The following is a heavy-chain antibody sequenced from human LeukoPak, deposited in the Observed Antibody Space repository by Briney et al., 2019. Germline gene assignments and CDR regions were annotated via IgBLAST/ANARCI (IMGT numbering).Heavy chain of an antibody. CDR3: ARGAKYCSSTSCFEY. Sequence: ASVKVSCTASGYTFTSYYIHWVRQAPGQGLEWMGIINPSGDSTWYAQRFQGRVTLTRDTSTSTVYMELSSLRSEDTAVYYCARGAKYCSSTSCFEYWGQGTLGTVSP. CDR1: GYTFTSYY. D-gene: IGHD2-2*01. CDR2: INPSGDST. J-gene: IGHJ4*02. V-gene: IGHV1-46*01.